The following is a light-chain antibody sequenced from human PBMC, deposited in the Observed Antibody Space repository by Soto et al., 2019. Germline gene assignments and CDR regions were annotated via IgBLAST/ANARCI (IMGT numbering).Light chain of an antibody. CDR2: DAS. J-gene: IGKJ1*01. CDR1: QSVSRW. V-gene: IGKV1-5*01. CDR3: QQYENYWT. Sequence: DIQMTQSPSTLSASVGDRVTITCRASQSVSRWLAWYQQKPGKAPKLLINDASRLESGVPSTFSGSGSGTEFTLTISSLQPDDCATYYCQQYENYWTFGQGTRVEIK.